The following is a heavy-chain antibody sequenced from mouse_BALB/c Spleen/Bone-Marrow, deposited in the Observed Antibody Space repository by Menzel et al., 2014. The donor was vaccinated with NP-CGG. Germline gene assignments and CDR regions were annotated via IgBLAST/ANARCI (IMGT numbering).Heavy chain of an antibody. D-gene: IGHD1-1*01. J-gene: IGHJ2*01. CDR2: ISSGSSTT. V-gene: IGHV5-17*02. CDR1: GFTFSSFG. CDR3: ARSYYGSSYYFDY. Sequence: DVMLVESGGGLVQPGGSRKLSCAASGFTFSSFGMHWVRQAPEKGLEWVAYISSGSSTTYYADTVKGRFTISRDNPKNTLFLQMTSLRSEDTAMYYCARSYYGSSYYFDYWGQGTTLTVSS.